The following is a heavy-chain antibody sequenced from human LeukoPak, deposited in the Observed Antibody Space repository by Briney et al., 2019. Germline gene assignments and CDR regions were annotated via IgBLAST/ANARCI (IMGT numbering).Heavy chain of an antibody. CDR3: ARDGSYDSSGYYRADDAFDI. CDR2: IYSGGST. J-gene: IGHJ3*02. CDR1: GFTVSSNY. Sequence: GGSLRLSCAASGFTVSSNYMSWVRQAPGKGLEWVSVIYSGGSTYYADSVKGRFTISRDNSKNTLYLQMNSLRAEDTAVYYCARDGSYDSSGYYRADDAFDIWGQGTMVTVSS. V-gene: IGHV3-53*01. D-gene: IGHD3-22*01.